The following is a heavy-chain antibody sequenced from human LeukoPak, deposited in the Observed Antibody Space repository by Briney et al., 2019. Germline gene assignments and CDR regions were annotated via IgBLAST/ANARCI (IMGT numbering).Heavy chain of an antibody. CDR2: ISGGGGST. V-gene: IGHV3-23*01. D-gene: IGHD6-13*01. Sequence: GGSLRLSCAASGFTFSSYAMSWVRQAPGKGLEWVSGISGGGGSTYYADSAKGRFTISRDNSKNTLYLQMNTLRAEDTAIYYCANAYDTFWYGFDYWGQGSLVTVSS. CDR3: ANAYDTFWYGFDY. CDR1: GFTFSSYA. J-gene: IGHJ4*02.